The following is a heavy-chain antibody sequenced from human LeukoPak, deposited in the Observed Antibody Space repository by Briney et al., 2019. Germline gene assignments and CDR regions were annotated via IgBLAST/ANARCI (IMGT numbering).Heavy chain of an antibody. D-gene: IGHD1-26*01. V-gene: IGHV3-53*01. CDR2: IHSGGST. CDR3: ARLVSGSVDS. Sequence: GGSLRLSCAASGFTVSSNYMSWARQAPGKGLEWVSVIHSGGSTYYADSVKGRFTISRDNSQNTLYLQMNSLRAEDTAVFYCARLVSGSVDSWGQGTLVTVSS. CDR1: GFTVSSNY. J-gene: IGHJ4*02.